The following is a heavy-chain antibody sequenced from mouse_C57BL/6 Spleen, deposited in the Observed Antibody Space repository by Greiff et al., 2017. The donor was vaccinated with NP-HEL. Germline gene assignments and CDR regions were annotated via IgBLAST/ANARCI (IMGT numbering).Heavy chain of an antibody. J-gene: IGHJ1*03. CDR3: ARITTVVGSYWYFDV. V-gene: IGHV1-22*01. CDR2: INPNNGGT. Sequence: EVQLQQSGPELVKPGASVKMSCKASGYTFTDYNMHWVKQSHGKSLEWIGYINPNNGGTSYNQKFKGKATLTVNKSSSTAYMELRSLTSEDSAVYYCARITTVVGSYWYFDVWGTGTTVTVSS. D-gene: IGHD1-1*01. CDR1: GYTFTDYN.